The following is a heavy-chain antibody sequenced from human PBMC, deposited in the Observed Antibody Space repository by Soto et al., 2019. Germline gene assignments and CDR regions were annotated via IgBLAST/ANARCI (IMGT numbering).Heavy chain of an antibody. V-gene: IGHV1-3*01. CDR2: INAGNGNT. CDR1: GYTFTSYA. CDR3: ARERGYGDYDSGY. J-gene: IGHJ4*02. Sequence: ASVKVSCKASGYTFTSYAMHWVRQAPGQRLEWMGWINAGNGNTKYSQKFQGRVTITRDTSASTAYMELSSLRSDDTAVYYCARERGYGDYDSGYWGQGTLVTVSS. D-gene: IGHD4-17*01.